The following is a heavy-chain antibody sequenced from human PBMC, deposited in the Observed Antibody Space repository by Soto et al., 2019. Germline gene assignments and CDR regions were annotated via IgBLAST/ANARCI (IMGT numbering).Heavy chain of an antibody. J-gene: IGHJ4*02. CDR2: ISGSVGST. V-gene: IGHV3-23*01. D-gene: IGHD6-19*01. Sequence: EVQLLESGGGLVQPGGSLRLSCAASGFTFSSYAMSWVRQAPGKGLEWVSAISGSVGSTYYADSVKGRFTISRDNSKNTLYLQMNSLRAEDTAVYYCAKMVTGWFSSGIDYWGQGTLVTVSS. CDR3: AKMVTGWFSSGIDY. CDR1: GFTFSSYA.